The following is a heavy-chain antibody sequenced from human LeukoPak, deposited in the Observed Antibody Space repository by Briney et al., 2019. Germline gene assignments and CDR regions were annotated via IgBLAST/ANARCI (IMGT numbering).Heavy chain of an antibody. Sequence: VASVKVSCKASGYTFTSYYMHWVRQAPGQGLEWMGTINPSGGYTSYAQKLQGRVTMTRDTSTSTVYMELSSPRSEDTAVYYCARGGDYYDSSGYHYAAAHWGQGTLVTVSS. CDR2: INPSGGYT. CDR3: ARGGDYYDSSGYHYAAAH. V-gene: IGHV1-46*04. J-gene: IGHJ4*02. D-gene: IGHD3-22*01. CDR1: GYTFTSYY.